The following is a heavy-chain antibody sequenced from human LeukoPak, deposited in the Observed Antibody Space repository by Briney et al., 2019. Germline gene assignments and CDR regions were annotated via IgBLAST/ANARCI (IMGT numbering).Heavy chain of an antibody. CDR1: GFSFSGHW. D-gene: IGHD1-14*01. CDR3: ARVDPPGSTFYYYGMDV. J-gene: IGHJ6*02. Sequence: GGSLRLSCTASGFSFSGHWMHWARQLPGKGLVWVSRISPTGSTTSYADSVKGRVTVSRDNAKNTLSLQVNNLRGEDTAVYYCARVDPPGSTFYYYGMDVWGQGTPVPVSS. CDR2: ISPTGSTT. V-gene: IGHV3-74*01.